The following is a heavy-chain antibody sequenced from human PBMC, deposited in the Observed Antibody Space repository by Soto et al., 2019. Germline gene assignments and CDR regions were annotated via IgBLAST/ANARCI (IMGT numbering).Heavy chain of an antibody. CDR1: VDSVSSNSAA. J-gene: IGHJ5*02. Sequence: LSLXCAISVDSVSSNSAAWNWIRESPSRGLEWLGRTYYRSKWYNDYAVSVKSRITINPDKSKNQFSLQLNSVTPEDTAEXXXXXXXXXXXSXYRXSPWXDPWGXGTLVTVSS. CDR2: TYYRSKWYN. CDR3: XXXXXXXXSXYRXSPWXDP. V-gene: IGHV6-1*01.